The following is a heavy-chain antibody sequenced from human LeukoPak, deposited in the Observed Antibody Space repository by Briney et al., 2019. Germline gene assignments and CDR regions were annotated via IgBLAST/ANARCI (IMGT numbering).Heavy chain of an antibody. J-gene: IGHJ4*02. D-gene: IGHD5-12*01. CDR2: INHSGST. Sequence: KPSETLSLTCAVYGGSFSGYYWSWIRQPPGKGLEWIGEINHSGSTNYNPSLKSRVTISVDTSKNQFSLRLSSVTAADTAVYYCARVKRAGGYDFDYWGQGTLVTVSS. V-gene: IGHV4-34*01. CDR3: ARVKRAGGYDFDY. CDR1: GGSFSGYY.